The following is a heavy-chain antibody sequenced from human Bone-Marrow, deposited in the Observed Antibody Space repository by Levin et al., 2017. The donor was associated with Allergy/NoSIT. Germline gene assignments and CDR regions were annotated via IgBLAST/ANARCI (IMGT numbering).Heavy chain of an antibody. J-gene: IGHJ2*01. D-gene: IGHD2-21*02. CDR2: ISSSGTTK. Sequence: GGFLRLSCAASGFTFGSHEMNWVRQAPGKGLEWISYISSSGTTKYYADSVKGRFTISSKNSLYLQMNSLRAEDTAIYYCVRDKRSDGVTPDWYFDLWGRGTLVTVSS. CDR1: GFTFGSHE. CDR3: VRDKRSDGVTPDWYFDL. V-gene: IGHV3-48*03.